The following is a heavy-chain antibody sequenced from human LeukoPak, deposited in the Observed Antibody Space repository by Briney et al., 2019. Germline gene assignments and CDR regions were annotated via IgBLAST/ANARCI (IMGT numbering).Heavy chain of an antibody. D-gene: IGHD3-3*01. CDR3: AKGRRPTIFGVVTDAFDI. J-gene: IGHJ3*02. CDR1: GFTFSSYA. CDR2: ISGSGGST. V-gene: IGHV3-23*01. Sequence: GGSLRLSCAASGFTFSSYAMSWVRQAPGKGLEWVSAISGSGGSTYYADSVKGRFTISRDNSKNTLYLQMNSLRAEDTAVYYCAKGRRPTIFGVVTDAFDIWGQGTMVTVSS.